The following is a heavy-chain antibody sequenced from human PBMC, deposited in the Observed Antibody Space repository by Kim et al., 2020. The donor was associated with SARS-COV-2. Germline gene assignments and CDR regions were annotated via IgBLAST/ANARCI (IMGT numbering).Heavy chain of an antibody. D-gene: IGHD2-21*01. CDR3: AKGIFAYCGGDCYSAFDY. CDR2: ISGSGGST. J-gene: IGHJ4*02. V-gene: IGHV3-23*01. Sequence: GGSLRLSCAASGFTFSSYAMSWVRQAPGKGLEWVSAISGSGGSTYYADSVKGRLTISRDNSKNTLYLQMNSLRAEDTAVYYCAKGIFAYCGGDCYSAFDYWGQGTLVTVSS. CDR1: GFTFSSYA.